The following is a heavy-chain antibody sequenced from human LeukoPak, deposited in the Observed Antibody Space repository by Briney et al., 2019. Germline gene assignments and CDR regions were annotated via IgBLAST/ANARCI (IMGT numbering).Heavy chain of an antibody. CDR1: GGSISSSNYY. Sequence: SETLSLTCTVSGGSISSSNYYWGWIRQPPGKGLEWVGSICYSGSTYYSPSLKSRAIIGEDTSKNQFSLKLSSVTAADTAVYYCARAQNWYFDLWGRGTLVTVSS. J-gene: IGHJ2*01. V-gene: IGHV4-39*07. CDR3: ARAQNWYFDL. CDR2: ICYSGST.